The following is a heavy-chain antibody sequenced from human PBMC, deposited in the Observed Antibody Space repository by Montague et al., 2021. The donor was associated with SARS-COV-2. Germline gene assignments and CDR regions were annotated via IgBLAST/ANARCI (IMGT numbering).Heavy chain of an antibody. Sequence: SETLSLTCAVYDGSFSGYYWSWIRQPPGKGLEWIGEINHSGSTNYNPSLKSRVTISVDTSKNQFSLKLNSVSAADTAVYYCARGQVTILGVLIMLPAAGAFDIWGQGTMVTVSS. J-gene: IGHJ3*02. CDR1: DGSFSGYY. D-gene: IGHD3-3*01. V-gene: IGHV4-34*01. CDR3: ARGQVTILGVLIMLPAAGAFDI. CDR2: INHSGST.